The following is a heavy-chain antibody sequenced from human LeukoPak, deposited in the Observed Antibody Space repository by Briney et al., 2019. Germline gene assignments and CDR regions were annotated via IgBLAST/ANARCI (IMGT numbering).Heavy chain of an antibody. D-gene: IGHD6-13*01. CDR1: GGSISSYY. CDR2: IYYSGST. Sequence: SETLSLTCTVSGGSISSYYWSWIRQPPGKGLEWIGYIYYSGSTNYNPSLKSRVTISVDTSKNQFSLKLSSVTAADTAVYYCARWVSAAGTVYNWFDPWGQGTLVTVSS. J-gene: IGHJ5*02. V-gene: IGHV4-59*08. CDR3: ARWVSAAGTVYNWFDP.